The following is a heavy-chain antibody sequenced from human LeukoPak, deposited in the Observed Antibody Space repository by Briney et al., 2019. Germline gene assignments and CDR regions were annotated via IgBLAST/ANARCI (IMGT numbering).Heavy chain of an antibody. D-gene: IGHD3-22*01. CDR2: ISSSSSCI. CDR3: AGEYYYDSSGSGY. Sequence: GGSLRLSCAGSGFTFSNYAMTWVRQAPGKGLEWVSSISSSSSCIYYADSVKGRFTISRDNAKNSLYLQMNSLRAEDTAVYYCAGEYYYDSSGSGYWGQGTLVTVSS. V-gene: IGHV3-21*01. CDR1: GFTFSNYA. J-gene: IGHJ4*02.